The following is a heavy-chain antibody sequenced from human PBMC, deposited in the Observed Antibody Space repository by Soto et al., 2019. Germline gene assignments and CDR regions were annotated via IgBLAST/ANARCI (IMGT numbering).Heavy chain of an antibody. CDR1: GFTFSIYA. Sequence: PGGSLRLSCSASGFTFSIYAMHWVRQAPGKGLEYVSSISTNGGSTDYADSVKGRFTISRDNSKNTPYLQMNSLRAEDTAVYYCVKRSSSSTFDYWGQGTLVTVSS. CDR3: VKRSSSSTFDY. CDR2: ISTNGGST. J-gene: IGHJ4*02. V-gene: IGHV3-64D*06. D-gene: IGHD6-6*01.